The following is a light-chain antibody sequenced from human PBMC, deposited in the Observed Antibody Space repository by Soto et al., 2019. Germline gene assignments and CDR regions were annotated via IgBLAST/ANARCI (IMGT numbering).Light chain of an antibody. CDR2: DVY. CDR1: SRDIGAYNY. V-gene: IGLV2-14*03. J-gene: IGLJ1*01. CDR3: SSYTSSSTLV. Sequence: QSALTQPASVSGSPGQAITISCTGTSRDIGAYNYVSWFQQYPGKAPKPMIYDVYNRPSGVSDRFSGSKSGNTASLTISGLQAEDEADYYCSSYTSSSTLVFGTGTKVTVL.